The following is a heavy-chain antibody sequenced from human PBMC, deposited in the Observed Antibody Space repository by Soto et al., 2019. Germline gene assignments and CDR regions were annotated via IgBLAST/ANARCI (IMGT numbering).Heavy chain of an antibody. V-gene: IGHV1-2*02. CDR2: INPYNGAT. CDR1: GYTFTDYH. CDR3: ATTSGLYSSAWQKLDV. Sequence: QVQLVQSGAEVKKPGASVKVSCKASGYTFTDYHVHWVRQATGQGLEWMGWINPYNGATNYAQKFKGRVSLTRDTSISTAHLELNSLKSDDTAMYYCATTSGLYSSAWQKLDVWGQGTTVTVSS. D-gene: IGHD6-19*01. J-gene: IGHJ6*02.